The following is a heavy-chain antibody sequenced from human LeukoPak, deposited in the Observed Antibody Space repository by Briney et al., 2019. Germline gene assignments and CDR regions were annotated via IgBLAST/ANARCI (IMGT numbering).Heavy chain of an antibody. CDR2: IYYSGNT. CDR1: GDFIRSYNYF. J-gene: IGHJ4*02. D-gene: IGHD3-22*01. Sequence: PSETLSLTCTVSGDFIRSYNYFWGWIRQPPGKGLEWIGSIYYSGNTYYNPSLKSRVTISGDTSKNQFSLKVTSVTAADTAVYYCARASSGYYWDFDYWGQGTLVTVSS. V-gene: IGHV4-39*01. CDR3: ARASSGYYWDFDY.